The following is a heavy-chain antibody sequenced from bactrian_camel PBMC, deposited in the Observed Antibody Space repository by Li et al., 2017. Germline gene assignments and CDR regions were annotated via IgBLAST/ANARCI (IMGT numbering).Heavy chain of an antibody. Sequence: HVQLVESGGGLVQPGGSLRLSCAASGFTFSPYWMGWVRQAPGKGLEGVSRISGDSGRTYYADSVKGRFTISRDNAKNTPYLQMNSLRTEDTAVYYCAREKDNSDALDYWGKGTQVTVS. V-gene: IGHV3S1*01. J-gene: IGHJ7*01. CDR1: GFTFSPYW. D-gene: IGHD4*01. CDR2: ISGDSGRT.